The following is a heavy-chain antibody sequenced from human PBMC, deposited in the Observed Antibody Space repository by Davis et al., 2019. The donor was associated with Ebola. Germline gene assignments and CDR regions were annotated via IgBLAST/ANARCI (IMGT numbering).Heavy chain of an antibody. CDR3: ARSASHQNYFDY. J-gene: IGHJ4*02. Sequence: GESLKISCAASGFTFSSYGMHWVRQAPGKGLEWMAVIWYDGSNKYYADSVEGRFTISRDNSKNTLYLQMNSLRADDTAVYYCARSASHQNYFDYWGQGTLVTVSS. CDR1: GFTFSSYG. V-gene: IGHV3-33*01. CDR2: IWYDGSNK.